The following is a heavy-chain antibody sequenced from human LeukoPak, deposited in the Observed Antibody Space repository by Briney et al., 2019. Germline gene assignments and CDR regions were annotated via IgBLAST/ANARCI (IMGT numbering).Heavy chain of an antibody. Sequence: LGGSLRLSCAASGFTFSSYSMNWVRQAPGKGLEWVSYISSSSSTIYYADSVKGRFTISRDNAKNSLYLQMNSLRAEDTAVYFCARDRDTAMAYDAFDIWGQGTMVTVSS. CDR3: ARDRDTAMAYDAFDI. V-gene: IGHV3-48*04. D-gene: IGHD5-18*01. CDR1: GFTFSSYS. CDR2: ISSSSSTI. J-gene: IGHJ3*02.